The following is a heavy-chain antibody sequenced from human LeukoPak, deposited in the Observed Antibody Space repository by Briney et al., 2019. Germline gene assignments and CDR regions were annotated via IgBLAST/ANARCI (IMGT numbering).Heavy chain of an antibody. J-gene: IGHJ4*02. CDR2: ISGSGGST. D-gene: IGHD1-1*01. V-gene: IGHV3-23*01. CDR1: GFTYGTYA. CDR3: AKARTTGTTLLFDY. Sequence: SGGSLRLSCAASGFTYGTYAVSWVRQAPGKGLEWVSAISGSGGSTYYADSVKGRFTISRDNSKNTLYLQMNSLRAEDTAVYYCAKARTTGTTLLFDYWGQGTLVTVSS.